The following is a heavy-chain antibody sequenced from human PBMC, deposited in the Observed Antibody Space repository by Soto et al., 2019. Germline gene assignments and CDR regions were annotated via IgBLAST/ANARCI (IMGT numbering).Heavy chain of an antibody. CDR3: ARDVYPMDYYYYYGMDV. D-gene: IGHD1-20*01. CDR1: GFTFSSYS. J-gene: IGHJ6*02. CDR2: ISSSSSTI. V-gene: IGHV3-48*02. Sequence: GESLKISCAASGFTFSSYSMNWVRQAPGKGLEWVSYISSSSSTIYYADSVKGRFTISRDNAKNSLYLQMNSLRDEDMAVYYCARDVYPMDYYYYYGMDVWGQGTTVTVSS.